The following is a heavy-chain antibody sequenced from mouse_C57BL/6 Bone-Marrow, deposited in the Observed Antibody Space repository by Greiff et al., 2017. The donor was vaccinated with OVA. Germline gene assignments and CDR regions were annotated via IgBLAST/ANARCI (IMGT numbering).Heavy chain of an antibody. CDR1: GYTFTSYG. CDR2: IYPRSGNT. V-gene: IGHV1-81*01. CDR3: ARRPDGAY. J-gene: IGHJ3*01. Sequence: VQLQQSGAELARPGASVKLSCKASGYTFTSYGISWVKQRTGQGLEWIGEIYPRSGNTYYNEKFKGKATLTADKSSSTAYMELRSLTSEDSAVYFFARRPDGAYWGQGTLVTVSA.